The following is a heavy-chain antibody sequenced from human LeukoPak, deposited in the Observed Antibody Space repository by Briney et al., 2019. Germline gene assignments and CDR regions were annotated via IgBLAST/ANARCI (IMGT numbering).Heavy chain of an antibody. V-gene: IGHV4-59*01. J-gene: IGHJ5*02. CDR3: ARGAPCSGGSCYEAVNWFDP. CDR1: GGSISSYY. CDR2: IYYSGST. Sequence: SETLSLTCTVSGGSISSYYWSWIRQPPGKGLEWIGYIYYSGSTNYNPSLKSRVTISVDTSKNQFSLKLSSVTAADTAVYYCARGAPCSGGSCYEAVNWFDPWGQGTLVTVSS. D-gene: IGHD2-15*01.